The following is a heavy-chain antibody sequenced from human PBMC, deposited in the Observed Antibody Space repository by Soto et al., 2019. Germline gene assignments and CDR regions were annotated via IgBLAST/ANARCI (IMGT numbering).Heavy chain of an antibody. CDR1: GGTFSSYA. CDR3: ARNGHGSGFSSYYYYGMDV. D-gene: IGHD3-10*01. Sequence: SVKVSCRASGGTFSSYAISWVRQAPGQGLEWMGGIIPIFGTANYAQKFQGRVTITADESTSTAYMELSSLRSEDTAAYYCARNGHGSGFSSYYYYGMDVWGQGTTVTVSS. CDR2: IIPIFGTA. J-gene: IGHJ6*02. V-gene: IGHV1-69*13.